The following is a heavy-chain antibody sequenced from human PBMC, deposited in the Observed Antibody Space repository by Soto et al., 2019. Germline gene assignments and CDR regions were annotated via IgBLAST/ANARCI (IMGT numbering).Heavy chain of an antibody. J-gene: IGHJ4*02. D-gene: IGHD3-3*01. V-gene: IGHV3-30-3*01. CDR3: AREGVGPYDFWSGYYVH. CDR2: ISYDATNQ. Sequence: QVQLVESGGGVVQPGRSLRLSCTASGFIFSQYVMRWVRQAPGKGLEWVAIISYDATNQYYADSVRGRFTISRDNSNNTVYLQMNRLSAEDTAVYYCAREGVGPYDFWSGYYVHWGQGTLVTVSS. CDR1: GFIFSQYV.